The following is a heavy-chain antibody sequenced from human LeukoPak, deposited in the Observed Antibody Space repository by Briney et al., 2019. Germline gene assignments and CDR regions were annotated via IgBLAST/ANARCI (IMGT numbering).Heavy chain of an antibody. CDR1: GVSLNTYW. CDR2: TSPDGSIT. V-gene: IGHV3-74*03. CDR3: STPWSY. D-gene: IGHD3-3*01. Sequence: PGGSLRLSCAASGVSLNTYWMHWVRQRPDKGLVWVSYTSPDGSITKYADSVKGRFTITRDNDKNTLYLQLGSLTAEDSAVYYCSTPWSYWGQGTPVTVSS. J-gene: IGHJ4*02.